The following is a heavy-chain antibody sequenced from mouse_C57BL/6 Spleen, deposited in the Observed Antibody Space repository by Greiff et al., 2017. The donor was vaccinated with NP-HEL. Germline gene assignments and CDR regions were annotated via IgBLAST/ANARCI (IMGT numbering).Heavy chain of an antibody. Sequence: EVKLQQSGAELVRPGASVKLSCTASGFNIKDYYMHWVKQRPEQGLEWIGRIDPEDGDTEYAPKFQGKATMTADTSSNTAYLQLSSLTSEDTAVYYCTTTFYYGNYWFAYWGQGTLVTVSA. CDR2: IDPEDGDT. V-gene: IGHV14-1*01. D-gene: IGHD2-1*01. CDR1: GFNIKDYY. CDR3: TTTFYYGNYWFAY. J-gene: IGHJ3*01.